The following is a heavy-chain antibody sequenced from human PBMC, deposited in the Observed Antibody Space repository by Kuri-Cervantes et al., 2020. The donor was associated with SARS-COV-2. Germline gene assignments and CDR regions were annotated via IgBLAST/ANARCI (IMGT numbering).Heavy chain of an antibody. J-gene: IGHJ3*02. CDR3: AREVGTYYDFWSGDWAFDI. CDR1: GYTFTNYY. Sequence: ASVKVSCKASGYTFTNYYVYWVRQAPGQGLEWMGLLNPYVGSTIYTPKLQGRVTMTTDTSTSTAYMELRSLRSDDTAVYYCAREVGTYYDFWSGDWAFDIWGQGTMVTVSS. V-gene: IGHV1-46*01. D-gene: IGHD3-3*01. CDR2: LNPYVGST.